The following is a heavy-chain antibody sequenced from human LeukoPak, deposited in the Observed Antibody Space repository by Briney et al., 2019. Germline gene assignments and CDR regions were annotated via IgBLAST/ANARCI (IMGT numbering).Heavy chain of an antibody. CDR2: ISYDGSNK. CDR3: AKDSQQWLARYYFDY. V-gene: IGHV3-30*18. D-gene: IGHD6-19*01. Sequence: GGSLRLSCAASGFTFSSYGMHWVRQAPGKGLEWVAVISYDGSNKYYADSVKGRFTISRDNSKNTLYLQMNSLRAEDTAVYYCAKDSQQWLARYYFDYWGQGTLVTVSS. CDR1: GFTFSSYG. J-gene: IGHJ4*02.